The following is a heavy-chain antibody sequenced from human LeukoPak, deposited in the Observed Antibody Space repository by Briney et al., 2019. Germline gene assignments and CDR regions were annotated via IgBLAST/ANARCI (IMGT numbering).Heavy chain of an antibody. D-gene: IGHD2-8*01. CDR1: GFTFSSYS. V-gene: IGHV3-48*01. CDR3: ARDGIVLMVYAIKAFDY. CDR2: ISSSSSTI. J-gene: IGHJ4*02. Sequence: QAGGSLRLSCAASGFTFSSYSMNWVRQAPGKGLEWVSYISSSSSTIYYADSVKGRFTISRDNAKNSLYLQMNSLRAEDTAVYFCARDGIVLMVYAIKAFDYWGQGTLVTVSS.